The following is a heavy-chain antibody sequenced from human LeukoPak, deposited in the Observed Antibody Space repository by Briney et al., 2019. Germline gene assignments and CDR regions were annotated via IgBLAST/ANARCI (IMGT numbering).Heavy chain of an antibody. CDR3: VSDILRNFGY. CDR1: GFTVNNNY. CDR2: IYSGGST. Sequence: PGGSLRLSCAASGFTVNNNYMSWVRQAPGKGLEWVSIIYSGGSTKYADSVKGRFTISRDTSKNTLYLQMNSLSAEDSAVYYCVSDILRNFGYWGQGTLVTVAS. V-gene: IGHV3-53*01. J-gene: IGHJ4*02. D-gene: IGHD2-21*01.